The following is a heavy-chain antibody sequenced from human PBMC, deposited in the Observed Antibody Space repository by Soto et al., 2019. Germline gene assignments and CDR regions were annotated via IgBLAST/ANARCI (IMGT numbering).Heavy chain of an antibody. J-gene: IGHJ5*02. CDR1: GYTFINFD. V-gene: IGHV1-8*02. CDR2: MNPRSGKT. CDR3: ARMGSAGTLNWFDP. Sequence: ASVKVSCKASGYTFINFDISWVRQAAGQGLEWLGWMNPRSGKTGYASKFQGRVAMTRDASTVTSHLELSSLTSDDTAVYYCARMGSAGTLNWFDPWAQGTLVTVSS. D-gene: IGHD6-13*01.